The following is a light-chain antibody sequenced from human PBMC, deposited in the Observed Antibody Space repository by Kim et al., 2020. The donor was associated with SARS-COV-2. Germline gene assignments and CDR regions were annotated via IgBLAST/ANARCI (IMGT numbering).Light chain of an antibody. Sequence: EIVLTQSPATLSLSPGERATLSCRASQSVSSYLAWYQQKVGQAPRLLIYDASNRATGIPARFSGSGSGTDFTLTISSLEPEDFAVYYCQQRSNWPPITFGQGTRLDIK. CDR3: QQRSNWPPIT. V-gene: IGKV3-11*01. CDR1: QSVSSY. J-gene: IGKJ5*01. CDR2: DAS.